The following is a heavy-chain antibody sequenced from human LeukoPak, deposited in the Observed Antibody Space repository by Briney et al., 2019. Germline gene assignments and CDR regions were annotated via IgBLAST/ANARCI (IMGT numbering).Heavy chain of an antibody. CDR3: ARGEIAVAAYDY. CDR1: GYTFTSYA. V-gene: IGHV1-3*01. D-gene: IGHD6-19*01. CDR2: INAGNGNT. J-gene: IGHJ4*02. Sequence: ASVKVSFKASGYTFTSYAMHWVRQAPGQRLEWMGWINAGNGNTKYSQKFQGRVTITRDTSASTAYMELSSLRSEDTAVYYCARGEIAVAAYDYWGQGTLVTVSS.